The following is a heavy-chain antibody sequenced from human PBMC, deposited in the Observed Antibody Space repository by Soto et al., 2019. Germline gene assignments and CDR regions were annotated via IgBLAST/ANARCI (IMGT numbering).Heavy chain of an antibody. D-gene: IGHD3-22*01. J-gene: IGHJ4*02. CDR1: GFTFSSYA. CDR2: ISGSGGST. CDR3: ANRLTYYYDSSGFDY. V-gene: IGHV3-23*01. Sequence: VGSLRLSCAASGFTFSSYAMSWVRQAPGKGLEWVPAISGSGGSTYYADSVKGRFTISRDNSKNTLYLQMNSLRAEDTAVYYCANRLTYYYDSSGFDYWGQGTLVTVSS.